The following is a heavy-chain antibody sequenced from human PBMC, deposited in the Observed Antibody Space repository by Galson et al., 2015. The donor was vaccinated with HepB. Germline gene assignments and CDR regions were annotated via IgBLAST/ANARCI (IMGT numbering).Heavy chain of an antibody. CDR2: ISAYNGNT. Sequence: SVKVSCKASGYTFTSYGISWVRQAPGQGLEWMGWISAYNGNTNYAQKLQGRVTMTTDTSTSTAYMELRSLRSDDTAVYYCARDGEYPAAAILWDYWGQGTLVTVSS. J-gene: IGHJ4*02. CDR1: GYTFTSYG. D-gene: IGHD2-2*02. CDR3: ARDGEYPAAAILWDY. V-gene: IGHV1-18*01.